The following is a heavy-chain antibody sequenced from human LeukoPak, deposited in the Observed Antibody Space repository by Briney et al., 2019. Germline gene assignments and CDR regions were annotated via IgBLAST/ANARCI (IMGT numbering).Heavy chain of an antibody. V-gene: IGHV1-18*01. CDR1: GYTFTSYG. D-gene: IGHD2-2*01. Sequence: ASVKVSCKASGYTFTSYGISWVRQAPGQGLEWMGWISAYNGNTNYAQKLQGRVTMTTDTSTSTAYMELSSLRSEDTAVYYCARGNGCSSTSCYMEGYYYYYYMDVWGKGTTVTVSS. J-gene: IGHJ6*03. CDR2: ISAYNGNT. CDR3: ARGNGCSSTSCYMEGYYYYYYMDV.